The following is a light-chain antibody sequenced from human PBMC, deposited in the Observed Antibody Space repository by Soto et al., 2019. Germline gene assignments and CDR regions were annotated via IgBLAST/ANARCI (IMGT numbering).Light chain of an antibody. Sequence: QSVLSQPPSASGTPGQTVIISCSGSRSDIGSNFVNWYQHLPGTAPKLLIYNSNQRPSGVPDRFFGSKSGTSASLAISGLQSEDEADYYCAAWDDSLTGPVFGTGTKLTVL. J-gene: IGLJ1*01. CDR1: RSDIGSNF. CDR2: NSN. V-gene: IGLV1-44*01. CDR3: AAWDDSLTGPV.